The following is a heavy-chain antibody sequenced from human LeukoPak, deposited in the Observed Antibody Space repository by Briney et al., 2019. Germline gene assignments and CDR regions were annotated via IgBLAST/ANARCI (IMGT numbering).Heavy chain of an antibody. D-gene: IGHD5-12*01. Sequence: GASVKVSCTASGYTFTSYDINWVRQATGQGLEWMGWMNPNSGNTGYAQKFQGRVTMTRNTSISTAYMELSSLRSEDTAVYYCARGLRGYSGYDSIDYWGQGTLVTVSS. V-gene: IGHV1-8*01. CDR2: MNPNSGNT. CDR1: GYTFTSYD. CDR3: ARGLRGYSGYDSIDY. J-gene: IGHJ4*02.